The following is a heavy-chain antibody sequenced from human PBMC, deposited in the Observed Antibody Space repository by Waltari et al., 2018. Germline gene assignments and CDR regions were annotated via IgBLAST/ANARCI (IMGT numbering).Heavy chain of an antibody. Sequence: QVQLQQWGAGLLKPSETLSLTCAVYGGSFSGYSCSWTRQPPGKGLDWIGEINHSGSTNYNPSLKSRVTISVDTSKNQFSLKLSSVTAADTAVYYCARGSLYYRDFDYWGQGTLVTVSS. CDR3: ARGSLYYRDFDY. J-gene: IGHJ4*02. CDR2: INHSGST. CDR1: GGSFSGYS. D-gene: IGHD2-8*01. V-gene: IGHV4-34*01.